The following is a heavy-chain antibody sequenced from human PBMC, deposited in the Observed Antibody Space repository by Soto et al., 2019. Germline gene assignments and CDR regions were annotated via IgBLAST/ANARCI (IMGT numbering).Heavy chain of an antibody. D-gene: IGHD5-18*01. Sequence: SETLSLTCTVSGGSISNYYWNWIRQSPGKGLEWIGYIYSSGSTHYNPSLQNRVTISIDTSKNQVSLNVNSVTAADTAVYYCTRDHPHSYGVYYFDYWGQGTPVTVSS. CDR1: GGSISNYY. J-gene: IGHJ4*02. CDR2: IYSSGST. V-gene: IGHV4-59*01. CDR3: TRDHPHSYGVYYFDY.